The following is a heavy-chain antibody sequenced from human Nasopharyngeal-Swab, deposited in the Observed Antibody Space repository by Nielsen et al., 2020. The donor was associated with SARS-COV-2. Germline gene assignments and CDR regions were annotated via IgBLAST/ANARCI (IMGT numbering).Heavy chain of an antibody. V-gene: IGHV3-23*01. D-gene: IGHD1-26*01. J-gene: IGHJ4*02. Sequence: GGSLRLSCAASGFTFSSYWMTWVRQAPGKGLEWVSAISGSGGSTYYADSVKGRFTISRDNSKNTLYLQMNSLRAEDTAVYYCAKDRVGAQYYFDYWGQGTLVTVSS. CDR1: GFTFSSYW. CDR3: AKDRVGAQYYFDY. CDR2: ISGSGGST.